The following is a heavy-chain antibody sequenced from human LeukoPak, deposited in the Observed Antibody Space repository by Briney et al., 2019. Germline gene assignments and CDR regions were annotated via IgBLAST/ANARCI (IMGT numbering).Heavy chain of an antibody. D-gene: IGHD2-2*01. CDR2: ICYSGGT. CDR1: GFTFSSYW. CDR3: ARNPRYCSSTSCSRGMDV. Sequence: GSLRLSCAASGFTFSSYWMYWVRQAPGKGLEWIGSICYSGGTYYNPSLKSRVTISVDTSKNQFSLKLSSVTAADTAVYYCARNPRYCSSTSCSRGMDVWGKGTTVTVSS. V-gene: IGHV4-39*01. J-gene: IGHJ6*04.